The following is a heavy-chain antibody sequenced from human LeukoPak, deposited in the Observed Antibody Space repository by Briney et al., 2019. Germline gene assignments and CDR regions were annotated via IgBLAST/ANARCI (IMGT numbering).Heavy chain of an antibody. CDR2: INHSGST. CDR3: ARGIHIAVAGTGGNWFDP. Sequence: LETLSLTCAVYGGSFSGYYWSWIRQPPGKGLEWIGEINHSGSTNYNPSLKSRVTISVDTSKNQFSLKLSSVTAADTAVYYCARGIHIAVAGTGGNWFDPWGQGTLVTVSS. CDR1: GGSFSGYY. J-gene: IGHJ5*02. D-gene: IGHD6-19*01. V-gene: IGHV4-34*01.